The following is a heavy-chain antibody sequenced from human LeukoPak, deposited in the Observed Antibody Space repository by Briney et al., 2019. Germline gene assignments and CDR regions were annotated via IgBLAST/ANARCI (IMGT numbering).Heavy chain of an antibody. V-gene: IGHV3-73*01. CDR3: SRSSSRNFGVVIKSYYYYMDV. J-gene: IGHJ6*03. D-gene: IGHD3-3*01. Sequence: GGSLRLSCAASGFTFSGSAIHWVRQASGKGLEWVGRIRSKADYAASVKGKFTIFRDDSKNTEYLQMNSLKTKNAAVYYCSRSSSRNFGVVIKSYYYYMDVWGKGTTVTVSS. CDR1: GFTFSGSA. CDR2: IRSKAD.